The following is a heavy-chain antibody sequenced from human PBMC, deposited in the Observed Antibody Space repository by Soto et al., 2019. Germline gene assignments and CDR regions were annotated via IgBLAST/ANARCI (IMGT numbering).Heavy chain of an antibody. D-gene: IGHD3-22*01. V-gene: IGHV1-69*13. J-gene: IGHJ4*02. CDR2: IIPIFGTA. CDR1: GGTFSSYV. CDR3: ARGQRYYYDSSGEFDY. Sequence: SVKVSCKASGGTFSSYVISWVRQAPGQGLEWMGGIIPIFGTANYAQKFQGRVTITADESTSTAYMELSSLRSEDTAVYYCARGQRYYYDSSGEFDYWGQGTLVTVSS.